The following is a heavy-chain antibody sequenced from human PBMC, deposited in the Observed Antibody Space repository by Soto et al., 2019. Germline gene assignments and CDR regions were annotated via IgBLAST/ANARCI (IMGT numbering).Heavy chain of an antibody. J-gene: IGHJ3*02. CDR3: ARDRLTGDRREAFDI. Sequence: EVQLVESGGGLVQPGGSLRISCAASGFTFSSYSMSWVRKGPGKGLEWVSYIDTSGSTTYYADSVKGRFAISRDNAKNSLYLQVNSLRVEDTAVYYCARDRLTGDRREAFDIWGQGTMVTVSS. CDR1: GFTFSSYS. V-gene: IGHV3-48*01. CDR2: IDTSGSTT. D-gene: IGHD7-27*01.